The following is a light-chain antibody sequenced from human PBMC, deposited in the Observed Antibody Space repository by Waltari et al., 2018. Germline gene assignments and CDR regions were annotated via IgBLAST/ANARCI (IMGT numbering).Light chain of an antibody. Sequence: QSALTQPRSVSGSPGQSVTISCSGTSNDVGGYNYVLWYQQHPGKAPKLIIYDVSKRPSGVPDRFSGSKSGNTASLTISGLQSEDEADYFCCSYAGSSSLVFGGGSSLTVL. CDR1: SNDVGGYNY. V-gene: IGLV2-11*01. CDR2: DVS. J-gene: IGLJ3*02. CDR3: CSYAGSSSLV.